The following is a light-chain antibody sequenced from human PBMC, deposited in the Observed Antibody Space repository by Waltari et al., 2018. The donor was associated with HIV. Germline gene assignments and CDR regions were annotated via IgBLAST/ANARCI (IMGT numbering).Light chain of an antibody. CDR1: SSDIGGYNY. CDR3: SSYAGSNNLGV. Sequence: QSVLTQPPSVSGAPGQRVTISCPGSSSDIGGYNYVSWYQQRPGKAPRLLIYEVNRRPSGVPDRFSGSKSGNTASLTVSGLQAEDEADYYCSSYAGSNNLGVFGTGTRVSVL. V-gene: IGLV2-8*01. J-gene: IGLJ1*01. CDR2: EVN.